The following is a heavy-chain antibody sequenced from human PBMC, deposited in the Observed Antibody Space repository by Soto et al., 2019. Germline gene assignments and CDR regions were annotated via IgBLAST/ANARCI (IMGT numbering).Heavy chain of an antibody. Sequence: PGGSLRLSCAASGFTFSSYSMNWVRQAPGEGLEWVSYISISSSTIYYADSVKGRFTISRDNAKNSLYLQMNSLRDEDTAVYYCARDRYYYDSSGYYGPYGMDVWGQGTTVTVSS. CDR3: ARDRYYYDSSGYYGPYGMDV. CDR2: ISISSSTI. CDR1: GFTFSSYS. D-gene: IGHD3-22*01. J-gene: IGHJ6*02. V-gene: IGHV3-48*02.